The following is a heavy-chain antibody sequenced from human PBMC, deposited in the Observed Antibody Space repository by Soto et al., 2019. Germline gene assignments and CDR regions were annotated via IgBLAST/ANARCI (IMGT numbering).Heavy chain of an antibody. D-gene: IGHD3-10*01. J-gene: IGHJ4*02. V-gene: IGHV1-18*04. Sequence: QVQLVQSGAEVKKPGASVKVSCKASGYTFTSYGISWVRQAPGQGLEWMGWISAYNGNTNYAQKLQGRVTMTTDTATSTAYRELRSLRSDDTAVYYWARDRRVWFGELYWINLDYWGQGTLVTVSS. CDR1: GYTFTSYG. CDR2: ISAYNGNT. CDR3: ARDRRVWFGELYWINLDY.